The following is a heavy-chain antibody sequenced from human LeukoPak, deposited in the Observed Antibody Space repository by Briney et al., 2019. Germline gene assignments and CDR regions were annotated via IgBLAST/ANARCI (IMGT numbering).Heavy chain of an antibody. CDR1: GFTFSSYS. CDR3: ARDCWFGEFSLNWFDP. CDR2: ISSSSSYI. D-gene: IGHD3-10*01. J-gene: IGHJ5*02. V-gene: IGHV3-21*01. Sequence: GGSLRLSCAASGFTFSSYSMNWVRQAPGKGLEWVSSISSSSSYIYYADSVKGRFTISRDNAKNSLYLQMNSLRAEDTAVYYCARDCWFGEFSLNWFDPWGQGTLVTVSS.